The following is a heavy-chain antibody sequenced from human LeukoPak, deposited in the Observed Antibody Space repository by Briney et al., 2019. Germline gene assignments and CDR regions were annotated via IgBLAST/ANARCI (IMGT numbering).Heavy chain of an antibody. J-gene: IGHJ6*02. CDR3: ARYSSYYGMDV. Sequence: ASVKVSCKASGYTFTSYDINWVRHAAGQGPEWMGWISAYNGNTNYAQKLQGRVTMTTDTSTSTAYMELRSLRPDDTAVYYCARYSSYYGMDVWGQGTTVTVSS. V-gene: IGHV1-18*01. CDR1: GYTFTSYD. D-gene: IGHD6-13*01. CDR2: ISAYNGNT.